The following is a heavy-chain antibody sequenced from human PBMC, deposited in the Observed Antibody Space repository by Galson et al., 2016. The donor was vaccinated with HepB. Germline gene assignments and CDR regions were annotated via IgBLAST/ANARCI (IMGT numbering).Heavy chain of an antibody. CDR1: GFTFSTYS. CDR3: GRDQGRTFDY. CDR2: ISSSRNTM. V-gene: IGHV3-48*02. J-gene: IGHJ4*02. Sequence: SLRLSCAASGFTFSTYSMNWVRQAPGKGLEWISYISSSRNTMYYADSVEGRFTISRDNARNSLYLQMNSLRHEETAVFYCGRDQGRTFDYWGQGTLVIVSS.